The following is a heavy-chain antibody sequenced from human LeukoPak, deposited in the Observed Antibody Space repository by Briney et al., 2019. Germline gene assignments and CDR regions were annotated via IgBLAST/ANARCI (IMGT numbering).Heavy chain of an antibody. J-gene: IGHJ4*02. CDR1: QFTFSHYG. CDR3: AKDAQRGFDYSNSLEY. Sequence: PGGSLRLSCAASQFTFSHYGMHWVRQAPGRGLEWVAVIWNDGSATYYADSVKGRFTISRDNSRNTLYLQMTSLRAEDTAVYYCAKDAQRGFDYSNSLEYWGQGTLVTFSS. D-gene: IGHD4-11*01. CDR2: IWNDGSAT. V-gene: IGHV3-33*03.